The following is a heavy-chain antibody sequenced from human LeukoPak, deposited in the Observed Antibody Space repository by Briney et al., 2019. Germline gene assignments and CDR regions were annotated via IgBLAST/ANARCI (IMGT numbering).Heavy chain of an antibody. D-gene: IGHD2-15*01. Sequence: SETLSLTCAVYGGSFSDYYWTWMRQPPGKGLEWIGEINHSGSTNYNPSLKSRVTISVDTSKNQFSLKLSSVTAADTAVYYCARVLKLGYCSGGSCYGRYYYYYYMDVWGKGTTVTVSS. CDR2: INHSGST. J-gene: IGHJ6*03. CDR1: GGSFSDYY. V-gene: IGHV4-34*01. CDR3: ARVLKLGYCSGGSCYGRYYYYYYMDV.